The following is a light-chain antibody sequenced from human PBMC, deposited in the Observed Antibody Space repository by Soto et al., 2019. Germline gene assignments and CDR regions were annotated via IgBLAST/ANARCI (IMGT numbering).Light chain of an antibody. CDR1: RSSIGSNT. CDR2: SNN. V-gene: IGLV1-44*01. J-gene: IGLJ1*01. Sequence: QSVLTQPPSASGTPGQRVTISCCGSRSSIGSNTVNWYQHLPGMAPKPLIYSNNHRPSGVPDRFSASKAGASASLAISGLQSEDQVHYYCAAWDASLGGFYVFGSGTKVTVL. CDR3: AAWDASLGGFYV.